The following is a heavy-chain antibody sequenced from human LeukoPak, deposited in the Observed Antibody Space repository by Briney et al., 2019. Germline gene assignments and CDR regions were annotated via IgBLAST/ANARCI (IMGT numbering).Heavy chain of an antibody. J-gene: IGHJ3*02. V-gene: IGHV3-11*04. CDR3: ARDRMTTVTNDAFDI. Sequence: GSLRLSCAAPGFTFSDYYMSWIRQAPGKGLEWVSYIGSSGTTIYYADSVKGRFTISRDNAKNSLFLQMNSLRAEDTAVYYCARDRMTTVTNDAFDIWGQGTMVTVSS. CDR2: IGSSGTTI. D-gene: IGHD4-17*01. CDR1: GFTFSDYY.